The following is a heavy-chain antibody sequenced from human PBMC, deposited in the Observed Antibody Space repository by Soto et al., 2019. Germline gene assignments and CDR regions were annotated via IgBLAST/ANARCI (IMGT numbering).Heavy chain of an antibody. V-gene: IGHV4-31*03. Sequence: QVQLQESGPGLVKPSQTLSLTCTVSGGSISSGGYYWSWIRQHPGKGLEWIGYIYYSGSTYYNPSLKSRVTISVDTSKNQFSLKLSSVTAADTAVYYCARGAGGCSGGSCYSSIDYWGQGTLVTVSS. D-gene: IGHD2-15*01. CDR1: GGSISSGGYY. CDR2: IYYSGST. CDR3: ARGAGGCSGGSCYSSIDY. J-gene: IGHJ4*02.